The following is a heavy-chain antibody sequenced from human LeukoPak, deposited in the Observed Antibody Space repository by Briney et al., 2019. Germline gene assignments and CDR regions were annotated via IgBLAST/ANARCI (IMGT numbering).Heavy chain of an antibody. CDR2: ISYDGSNK. V-gene: IGHV3-30*18. CDR3: AKPSGVYYYGSGRRYYFDY. D-gene: IGHD3-10*01. CDR1: GFTFSSYG. Sequence: PGGSLRLSCAASGFTFSSYGMHWVRQAPGKGLEWVAVISYDGSNKYYADSVKGRFTISRDNSKNTLYLQMNSLRAEDTAVYYCAKPSGVYYYGSGRRYYFDYWGQGTLVTVSS. J-gene: IGHJ4*02.